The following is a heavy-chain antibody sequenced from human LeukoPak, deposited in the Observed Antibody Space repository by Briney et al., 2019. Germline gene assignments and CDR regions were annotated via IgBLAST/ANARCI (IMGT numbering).Heavy chain of an antibody. CDR2: ISGSDGTT. D-gene: IGHD1-14*01. CDR1: GFTFSSYA. Sequence: GGSLRLSCAASGFTFSSYAMSWVRQAPGKGLEWVSVISGSDGTTHYADSVKGRFTISRDNSKNTLYLQMNSLRGEDTAVYYCAKDGQVNQPDRLFTDWGQGTLVIVSS. V-gene: IGHV3-23*01. CDR3: AKDGQVNQPDRLFTD. J-gene: IGHJ4*02.